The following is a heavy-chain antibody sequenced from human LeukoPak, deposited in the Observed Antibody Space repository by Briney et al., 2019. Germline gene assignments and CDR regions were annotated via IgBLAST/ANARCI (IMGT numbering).Heavy chain of an antibody. CDR2: INPTGDST. D-gene: IGHD4-23*01. V-gene: IGHV1-46*01. Sequence: ASVKVSCKASEYTFSSYYMHWVRQAPGQGLEWVGLINPTGDSTNYAQNFRGRVTMTRDTSTSTVYMDLSSLRSEDTAVYYCAREASGGYFDYWGQGTLLTVSS. CDR1: EYTFSSYY. J-gene: IGHJ4*02. CDR3: AREASGGYFDY.